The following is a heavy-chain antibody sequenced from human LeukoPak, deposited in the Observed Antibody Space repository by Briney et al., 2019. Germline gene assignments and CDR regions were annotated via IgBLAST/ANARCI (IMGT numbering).Heavy chain of an antibody. CDR1: GYTFTSYD. V-gene: IGHV1-8*01. CDR2: MNPNSGNT. J-gene: IGHJ6*03. D-gene: IGHD1-7*01. Sequence: ASVKVSCKASGYTFTSYDINWVRQATGQGLEWMGWMNPNSGNTGYAQKFQGRVTMTRNTSISTAYMELSSLRSGDTAVYYCARSLELRYYYYYMDVWGKGTTVTVSS. CDR3: ARSLELRYYYYYMDV.